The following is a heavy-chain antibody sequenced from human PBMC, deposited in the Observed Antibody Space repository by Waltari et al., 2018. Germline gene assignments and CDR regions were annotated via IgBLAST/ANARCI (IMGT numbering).Heavy chain of an antibody. Sequence: QVQLVQSGAEVKKPGSSVKVSCKASGGTFSSYALSWVRQAPGQGREWMGGIIPIFGTANYAQKFQGRVTVTADESTSTAYMELSSLRSEDTAVYYCASSLPPGASGYRGLDFQHWGQGTLVTVSS. J-gene: IGHJ1*01. D-gene: IGHD3-22*01. CDR2: IIPIFGTA. CDR1: GGTFSSYA. V-gene: IGHV1-69*13. CDR3: ASSLPPGASGYRGLDFQH.